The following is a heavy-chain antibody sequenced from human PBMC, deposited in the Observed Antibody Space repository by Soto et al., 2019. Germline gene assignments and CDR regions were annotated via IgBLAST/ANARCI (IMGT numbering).Heavy chain of an antibody. V-gene: IGHV3-33*01. J-gene: IGHJ4*02. CDR2: IWYDGSNK. Sequence: LRLSCAASGFTFSSYGMHWVRQAPGKGLEWVAVIWYDGSNKYYADSVKGRFTISRDNSKNTLYLQMNSLRAEDTAVYYCARDYRSVAAGFDYWGQGTLVTVSS. CDR3: ARDYRSVAAGFDY. D-gene: IGHD6-13*01. CDR1: GFTFSSYG.